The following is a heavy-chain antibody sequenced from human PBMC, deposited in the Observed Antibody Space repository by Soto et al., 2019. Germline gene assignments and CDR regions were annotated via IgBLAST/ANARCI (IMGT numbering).Heavy chain of an antibody. CDR2: ISWNSGSI. J-gene: IGHJ3*02. V-gene: IGHV3-9*01. CDR1: GFTFDDYA. Sequence: GGSLRLSCAASGFTFDDYAMHWVRQAPGKGLEWVSGISWNSGSIGYADSVKGRFTISRDNPKNSLYLQMNSLRAEDTALYYCAKDLLGGLYCSGGSCYSGDAFDIWGQGTMVTVSS. D-gene: IGHD2-15*01. CDR3: AKDLLGGLYCSGGSCYSGDAFDI.